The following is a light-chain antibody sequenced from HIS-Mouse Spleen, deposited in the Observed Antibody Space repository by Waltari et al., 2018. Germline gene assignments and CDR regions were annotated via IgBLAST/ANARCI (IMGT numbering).Light chain of an antibody. V-gene: IGLV1-44*01. CDR1: SSNIGSNT. CDR3: AAWDDSLNGYV. CDR2: SNN. Sequence: QSVLTQPPSASGTPGQRATISCSGSSSNIGSNTVTWYQQLPGTAPKLLIYSNNQRTSGVPDRFSGSKSGTSASLAISGLQSEDEADYYCAAWDDSLNGYVFGTGTKVTVL. J-gene: IGLJ1*01.